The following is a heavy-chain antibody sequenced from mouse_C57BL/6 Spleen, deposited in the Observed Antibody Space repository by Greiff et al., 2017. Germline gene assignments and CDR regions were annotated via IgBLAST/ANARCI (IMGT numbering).Heavy chain of an antibody. J-gene: IGHJ4*01. CDR1: GFTFSDYY. CDR3: ARHSDYYGSSYAMDY. V-gene: IGHV5-12*01. Sequence: EVHLVESGGGLVQPGGSLKLSCAASGFTFSDYYMYWVRQTPEKRLEWVAYISNGGGSTYYPDTVKGRFTISRDNAKNTLYLQMSRLKSEDTAMYYCARHSDYYGSSYAMDYWGQGTSVTVSS. CDR2: ISNGGGST. D-gene: IGHD1-1*01.